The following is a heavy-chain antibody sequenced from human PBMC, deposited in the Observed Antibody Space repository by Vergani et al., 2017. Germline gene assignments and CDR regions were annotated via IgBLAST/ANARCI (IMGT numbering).Heavy chain of an antibody. CDR3: TRHWALVAANNWFDR. J-gene: IGHJ5*02. V-gene: IGHV4-38-2*01. Sequence: QVQLQESGPGLVKPSETLSLTCAVSGFSIDNGYYWDWIRQPPGKGLEWIGSIYYSGSTYYNPSLESRVTSSVDTSKSQFSLKLSSVTAADTAVYYCTRHWALVAANNWFDRWGQGTLVSVCS. D-gene: IGHD2-15*01. CDR1: GFSIDNGYY. CDR2: IYYSGST.